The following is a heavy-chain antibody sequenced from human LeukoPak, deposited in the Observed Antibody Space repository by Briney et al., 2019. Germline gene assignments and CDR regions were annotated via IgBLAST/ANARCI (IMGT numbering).Heavy chain of an antibody. D-gene: IGHD4-17*01. CDR1: GYTFTVYY. Sequence: EASVKVSCKASGYTFTVYYMHWVRQATGQGLEWMGWINPNSGGTNYAQKFQGRVTMTRDTSISTAYMELSRLRSDDTALYYCARDFYGDYNLGFFDYWGQGTLVAVSS. V-gene: IGHV1-2*02. CDR3: ARDFYGDYNLGFFDY. CDR2: INPNSGGT. J-gene: IGHJ4*02.